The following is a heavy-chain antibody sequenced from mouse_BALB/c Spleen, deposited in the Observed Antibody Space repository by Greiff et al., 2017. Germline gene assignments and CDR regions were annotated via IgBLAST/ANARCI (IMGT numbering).Heavy chain of an antibody. Sequence: EVQRVESGGGLVQPGGSRKLSCAASGFTFSSFGMHWVRQAPEKGLEWVAYISSGSSTIYYADTVKGRFTISRDNPKNTLFLQMTSLRSEDTAMYYCAREVRFAMDYWGQGTSVTVSS. CDR3: AREVRFAMDY. V-gene: IGHV5-17*02. D-gene: IGHD2-14*01. CDR2: ISSGSSTI. CDR1: GFTFSSFG. J-gene: IGHJ4*01.